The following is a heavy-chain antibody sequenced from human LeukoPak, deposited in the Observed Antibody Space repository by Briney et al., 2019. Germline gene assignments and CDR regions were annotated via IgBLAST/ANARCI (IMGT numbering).Heavy chain of an antibody. CDR1: GFTFSSYS. CDR2: ISSRSSYI. CDR3: ASPYYDSWSGYYPKDYYYMDV. V-gene: IGHV3-21*01. D-gene: IGHD3-3*01. J-gene: IGHJ6*03. Sequence: PGGSLRLLCAASGFTFSSYSMNWVREAPGKGLECVSSISSRSSYIYYADSVKGRFTISRDNAKNSLYLQMNRLRAEDTAVYYCASPYYDSWSGYYPKDYYYMDVWGKGTTVTISS.